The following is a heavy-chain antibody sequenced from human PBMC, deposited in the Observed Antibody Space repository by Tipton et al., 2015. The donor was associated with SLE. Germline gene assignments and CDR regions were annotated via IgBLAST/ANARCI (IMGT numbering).Heavy chain of an antibody. J-gene: IGHJ4*02. Sequence: LRLSCAASGFTFSSYAMSWVRQAPGKGLEWIGEINHSGSTNYNPSLKSRVTISVDTSKNQFSLKLSSVTAADTAVYYCAVHDYGDYVIYWGQGTLVTVSS. CDR3: AVHDYGDYVIY. V-gene: IGHV4-34*08. CDR2: INHSGST. D-gene: IGHD4-17*01. CDR1: GFTFSSYA.